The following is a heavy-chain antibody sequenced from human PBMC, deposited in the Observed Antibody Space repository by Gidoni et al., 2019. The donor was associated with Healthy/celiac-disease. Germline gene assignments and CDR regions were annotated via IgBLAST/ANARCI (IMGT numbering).Heavy chain of an antibody. CDR1: GGSFSGYY. V-gene: IGHV4-34*01. CDR2: INHSGST. Sequence: QVQLQQWGAGLLKPSETLSLTCAVYGGSFSGYYWSWIRQPPGKGLEWIGEINHSGSTNYNPSLKSRVTISVDTAVYYCARAPPYYYGSGSYLTPSHWGQGTLVTVSS. D-gene: IGHD3-10*01. CDR3: H. J-gene: IGHJ4*02.